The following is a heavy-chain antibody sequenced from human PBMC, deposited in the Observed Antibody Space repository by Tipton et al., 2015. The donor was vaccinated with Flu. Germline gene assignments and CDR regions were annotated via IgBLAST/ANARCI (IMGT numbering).Heavy chain of an antibody. Sequence: TLSLTCTVSGASMSSSNYHWGWIRQPPGKGLEWIGSIYYRGRTYYNPSLKSRITISVDTSKNQFSLKLSSVTAAATAVYYCARDSGSGTQDYWGQGTLVTVSS. CDR3: ARDSGSGTQDY. CDR1: GASMSSSNYH. D-gene: IGHD3-10*01. V-gene: IGHV4-39*07. CDR2: IYYRGRT. J-gene: IGHJ4*02.